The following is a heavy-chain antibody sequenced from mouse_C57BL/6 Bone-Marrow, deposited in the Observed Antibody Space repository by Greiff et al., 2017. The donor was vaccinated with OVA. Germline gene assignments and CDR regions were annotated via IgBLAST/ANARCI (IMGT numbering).Heavy chain of an antibody. CDR3: TVYDGYYGDWYFDV. CDR1: GYTFTDYE. Sequence: QVQLQQSGAELVRPGASVTLSCKASGYTFTDYEMHWVKQTPVHGLEWIGAIDPETGGTAYNQKFKGKAILTADKSSSTAYMELRSLTSEDSAFDYCTVYDGYYGDWYFDVWGTGTTVTVSS. V-gene: IGHV1-15*01. CDR2: IDPETGGT. D-gene: IGHD2-3*01. J-gene: IGHJ1*03.